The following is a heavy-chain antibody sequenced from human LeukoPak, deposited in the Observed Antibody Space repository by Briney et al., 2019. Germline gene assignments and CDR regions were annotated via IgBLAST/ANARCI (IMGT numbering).Heavy chain of an antibody. V-gene: IGHV4-30-2*01. J-gene: IGHJ6*04. CDR3: ARAPTRYGSGSADYYYYGMDV. D-gene: IGHD3-10*01. CDR2: IHHGGST. CDR1: GGSISSGGYS. Sequence: SQTLALTCAVSGGSISSGGYSWTWIRQPPGKGLEWIGYIHHGGSTPYNPSVRSRLTISVDRSKNQFSLKLSSMTAADTAVYYCARAPTRYGSGSADYYYYGMDVWGKGPTVTVSS.